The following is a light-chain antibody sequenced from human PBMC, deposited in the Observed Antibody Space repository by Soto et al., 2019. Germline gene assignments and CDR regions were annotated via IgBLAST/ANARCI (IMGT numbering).Light chain of an antibody. CDR3: QSYDSSLSGFPLYV. CDR2: GNS. V-gene: IGLV1-40*01. Sequence: QSVLTQPPSVSGAPGQRVTISCTGSSSNIGAGYDVHWYQQLPGTAPKLLIYGNSNRPSGVRDRFSGSKSGTSASLAITGLQAEDEADYYCQSYDSSLSGFPLYVFGTGTKLTVL. CDR1: SSNIGAGYD. J-gene: IGLJ1*01.